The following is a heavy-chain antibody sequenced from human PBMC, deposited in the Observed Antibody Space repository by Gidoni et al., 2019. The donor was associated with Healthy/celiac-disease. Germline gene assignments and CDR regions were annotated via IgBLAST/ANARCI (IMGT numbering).Heavy chain of an antibody. V-gene: IGHV3-9*01. D-gene: IGHD4-17*01. CDR2: ISWNSGSI. CDR3: AKDTEGITVTNFDY. Sequence: EVQLVESGGGLVQPGRSLRLSCAASGFTFDDYAMHWVRQAPGKGLGWVSGISWNSGSIGYADSVKGRFTISRDNAKNSLYLQMNSLRAEDTALYYCAKDTEGITVTNFDYWGQGTLVTVSS. CDR1: GFTFDDYA. J-gene: IGHJ4*02.